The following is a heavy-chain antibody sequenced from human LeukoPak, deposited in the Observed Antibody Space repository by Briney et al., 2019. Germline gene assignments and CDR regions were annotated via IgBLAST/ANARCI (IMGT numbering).Heavy chain of an antibody. V-gene: IGHV3-48*03. D-gene: IGHD6-19*01. CDR3: ARPYSNGWYEFDY. CDR2: ISSSGSTI. Sequence: GGSLRLSCAASGFTFSSYEMNWVRQAPGKGLEWVSYISSSGSTIYYADSVKGRFTISRDNAKNSLYLQMNSLRAKDTAVYYCARPYSNGWYEFDYWGQGTLVTVSS. CDR1: GFTFSSYE. J-gene: IGHJ4*02.